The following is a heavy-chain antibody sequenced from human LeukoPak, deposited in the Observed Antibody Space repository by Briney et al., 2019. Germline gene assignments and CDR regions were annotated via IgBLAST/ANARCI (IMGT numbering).Heavy chain of an antibody. CDR2: INHSGST. CDR1: GGSFSGYY. J-gene: IGHJ4*02. V-gene: IGHV4-34*01. D-gene: IGHD3-16*02. Sequence: SETLSLTCAVYGGSFSGYYWSWIRQPPGKGLEWIGEINHSGSTNYNPSLKSRVTISVDTSKNQFSLKLSSVTAADTAVYYCARVHYYVWGSYRTTIYFDYWGQGTLVTVSS. CDR3: ARVHYYVWGSYRTTIYFDY.